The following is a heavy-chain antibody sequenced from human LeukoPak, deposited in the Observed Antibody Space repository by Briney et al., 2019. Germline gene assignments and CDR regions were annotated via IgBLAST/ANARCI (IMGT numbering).Heavy chain of an antibody. Sequence: SETLSLTCAVYGGSFSGYYWSWIRQPPGKGLEWIGEINHSGSTNYNPSLKSRVTISVDTSKNQFSLKLSSVTAADTAVYYCARSARPRYCSSTSCRYAEYFQHWGQGTLVTASS. D-gene: IGHD2-2*01. CDR3: ARSARPRYCSSTSCRYAEYFQH. V-gene: IGHV4-34*01. CDR1: GGSFSGYY. CDR2: INHSGST. J-gene: IGHJ1*01.